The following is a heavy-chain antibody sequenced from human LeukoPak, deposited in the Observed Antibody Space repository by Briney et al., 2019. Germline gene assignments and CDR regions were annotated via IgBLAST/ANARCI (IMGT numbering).Heavy chain of an antibody. CDR1: GFTFSNYA. CDR3: ARDLRITMIVVVKYGMDV. CDR2: LSNSDDST. Sequence: GGSLRLSCAASGFTFSNYAMSWVRQAPGKGLEGVSTLSNSDDSTYYPDSLKGRFTISKANSKNTLYLQMNSLRAEDTAVYYCARDLRITMIVVVKYGMDVWGQGTTVTVSS. V-gene: IGHV3-23*01. D-gene: IGHD3-22*01. J-gene: IGHJ6*02.